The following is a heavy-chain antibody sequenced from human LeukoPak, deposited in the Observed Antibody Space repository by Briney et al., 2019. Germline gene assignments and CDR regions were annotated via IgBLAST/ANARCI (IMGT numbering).Heavy chain of an antibody. CDR1: GFTFSTYS. CDR2: ISSSGSYI. V-gene: IGHV3-21*01. Sequence: PGGSLRLSCAASGFTFSTYSMSWVRQAPGKGLEWVSSISSSGSYIYCADSVKGRFTISRDNAKNSLYLQMNSLRAEDTAVYYCASHYYGSGRGFDYWGQGTLVTVSS. J-gene: IGHJ4*02. CDR3: ASHYYGSGRGFDY. D-gene: IGHD3-10*01.